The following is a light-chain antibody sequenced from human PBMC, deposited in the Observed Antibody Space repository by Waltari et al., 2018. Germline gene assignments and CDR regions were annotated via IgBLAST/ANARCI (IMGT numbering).Light chain of an antibody. CDR1: RSNIGAGYD. Sequence: QSVLTQPPSVSAAPGQRVTISCTGSRSNIGAGYDVHWYQQLPGTPPKLLIYGNSNRPSGVPDRFSGSKSGTSASLAITGLQAEDEADYYCQSYDSSLSGWVFGGGTKLTVL. CDR3: QSYDSSLSGWV. CDR2: GNS. J-gene: IGLJ3*02. V-gene: IGLV1-40*01.